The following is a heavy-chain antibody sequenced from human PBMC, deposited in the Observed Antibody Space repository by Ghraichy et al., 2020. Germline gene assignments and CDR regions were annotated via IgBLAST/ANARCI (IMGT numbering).Heavy chain of an antibody. V-gene: IGHV4-34*01. CDR2: INHSGST. D-gene: IGHD5-18*01. J-gene: IGHJ4*02. Sequence: QTLSLTCAVYGGSFSGYYWSWIRQPPGKGLEWIGEINHSGSTNYNPSLKSRVTISVDTSKNQFSLKLSSVTAADTAVYYCAREPNSYGYDYWGQGTLVTVSS. CDR3: AREPNSYGYDY. CDR1: GGSFSGYY.